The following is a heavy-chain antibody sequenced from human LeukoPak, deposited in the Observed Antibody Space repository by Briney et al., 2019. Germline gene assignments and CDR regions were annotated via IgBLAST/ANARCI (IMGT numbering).Heavy chain of an antibody. CDR1: GFTFSSYW. V-gene: IGHV3-7*01. Sequence: PGGSLRLSCAASGFTFSSYWMSWVRQAPGKGLEWVANIKQDGSEKYYVDSVKGRFTISRDNAKNSLYLQMNSLRAEDTAVYYCAREVVNGYSSSWYGYYFDYWGQGTLVTVSS. J-gene: IGHJ4*02. D-gene: IGHD6-13*01. CDR2: IKQDGSEK. CDR3: AREVVNGYSSSWYGYYFDY.